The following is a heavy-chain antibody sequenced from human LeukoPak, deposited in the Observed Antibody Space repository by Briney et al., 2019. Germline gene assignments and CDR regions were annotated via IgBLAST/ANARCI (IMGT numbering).Heavy chain of an antibody. V-gene: IGHV3-7*01. CDR3: AGGQGWRFDL. D-gene: IGHD2-15*01. Sequence: GGSLRLSCAASGFTFSSYAMSWVRQAPGKGLEWVADIKHDGSEEHYVASVKGRFTISRDNAKLYLQMNSLRAEDTAVYYCAGGQGWRFDLWGRGTLITVSS. CDR1: GFTFSSYA. J-gene: IGHJ2*01. CDR2: IKHDGSEE.